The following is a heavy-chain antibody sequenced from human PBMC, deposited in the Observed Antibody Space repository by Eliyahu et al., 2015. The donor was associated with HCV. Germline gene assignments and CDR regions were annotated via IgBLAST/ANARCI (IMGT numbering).Heavy chain of an antibody. J-gene: IGHJ4*02. CDR3: APLYCSGPTCPTF. CDR1: GYPFTQAY. Sequence: QAQLVQSTSVVREPGASVNVSCRASGYPFTQAYFQWVRQVPGEGLESMGWINPYNGDTHYARKFEGRLTMTRDPSIATVYMELQNLRSDDTAMYYCAPLYCSGPTCPTFWGLGTLVTVAS. V-gene: IGHV1-2*02. CDR2: INPYNGDT. D-gene: IGHD2-8*02.